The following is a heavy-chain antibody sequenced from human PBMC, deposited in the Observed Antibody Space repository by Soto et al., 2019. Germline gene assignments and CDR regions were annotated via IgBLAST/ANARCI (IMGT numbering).Heavy chain of an antibody. CDR1: GFTFSSSW. J-gene: IGHJ3*01. V-gene: IGHV3-7*01. CDR2: INPDGGDK. D-gene: IGHD2-21*01. CDR3: WQDPLCGVFYF. Sequence: GGSLRLSCAASGFTFSSSWMSWVRQAPGKGLEWVATINPDGGDKSYVDSVKGRLTVSRDNGKNSLYLELNSLRAEDTAMYFFWQDPLCGVFYFWGRGTLDPVS.